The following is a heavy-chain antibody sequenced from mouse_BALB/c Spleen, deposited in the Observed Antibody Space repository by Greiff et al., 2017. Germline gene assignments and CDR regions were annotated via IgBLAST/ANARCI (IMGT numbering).Heavy chain of an antibody. D-gene: IGHD2-10*02. J-gene: IGHJ4*01. CDR1: GFTFNTYA. Sequence: EVKLMESGGGLVQPKGSLKLSCAASGFTFNTYAMHWVCQAPGKGLEWVARIRSKSNNYATYYADSVKDRFTISRDDSQSMLYLQMNNLKTEDTAMYYCVREGYGPYYAMDYWGQGTSVTVSS. V-gene: IGHV10-3*03. CDR3: VREGYGPYYAMDY. CDR2: IRSKSNNYAT.